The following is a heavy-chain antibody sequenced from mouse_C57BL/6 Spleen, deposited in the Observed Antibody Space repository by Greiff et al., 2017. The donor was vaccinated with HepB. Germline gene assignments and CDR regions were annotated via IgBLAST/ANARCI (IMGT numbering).Heavy chain of an antibody. D-gene: IGHD2-5*01. CDR2: INPSNGGT. Sequence: VQLQQSGTELVKPGASVKLSCKASGYTFTSYWIHWVKQRPGQGLEWIGNINPSNGGTNYNEKFKSKATLTVDKSSSTAYMQLSSLTSEDSAVYYCARSENSNYLYYFDYWGQGTTLTVSS. CDR1: GYTFTSYW. CDR3: ARSENSNYLYYFDY. V-gene: IGHV1-53*01. J-gene: IGHJ2*01.